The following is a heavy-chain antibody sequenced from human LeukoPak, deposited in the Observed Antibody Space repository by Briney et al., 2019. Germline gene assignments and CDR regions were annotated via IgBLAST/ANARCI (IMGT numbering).Heavy chain of an antibody. CDR2: IYYSGST. CDR1: GGSISSSSYY. V-gene: IGHV4-39*01. D-gene: IGHD3-10*01. J-gene: IGHJ4*02. Sequence: PSETLSLTCTVSGGSISSSSYYWGWIRQPPGKGLEWIGSIYYSGSTYYNPSLKSRVTISVDTSKNQFSLKLSSVTAADTAVYYCARHPLWFGELKPFDYWGQGTLVTVSS. CDR3: ARHPLWFGELKPFDY.